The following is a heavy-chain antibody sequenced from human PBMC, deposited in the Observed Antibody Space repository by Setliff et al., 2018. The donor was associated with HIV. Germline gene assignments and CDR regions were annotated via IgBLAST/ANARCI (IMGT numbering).Heavy chain of an antibody. CDR3: ARGLSFYDPGGFDY. CDR1: GGSFSSSIYY. CDR2: LFYSGST. J-gene: IGHJ4*02. Sequence: SETLSLTCIVSGGSFSSSIYYWGWIRQPPGKGLEWIGSLFYSGSTYYNPSLKSRVTISVDTSKNQFSLKLSSVTAADTAVYYCARGLSFYDPGGFDYWGQGTLVPVSS. V-gene: IGHV4-39*07. D-gene: IGHD3-22*01.